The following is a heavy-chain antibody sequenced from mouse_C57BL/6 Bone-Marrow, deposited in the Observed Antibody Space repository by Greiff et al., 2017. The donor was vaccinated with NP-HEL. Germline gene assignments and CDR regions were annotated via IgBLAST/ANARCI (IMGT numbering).Heavy chain of an antibody. CDR1: GFTFSSYA. Sequence: EVQVVESGGGLVKPGGSLKLSCAASGFTFSSYAMSWVRQTPEKRLEWVATISDGGSSTYYPDNVKGRFIISRDNAKNNLYLQMSNLKSEDTAMYYCAREDYVYAMDYWGQGTSVTVSS. V-gene: IGHV5-4*01. CDR3: AREDYVYAMDY. J-gene: IGHJ4*01. D-gene: IGHD2-4*01. CDR2: ISDGGSST.